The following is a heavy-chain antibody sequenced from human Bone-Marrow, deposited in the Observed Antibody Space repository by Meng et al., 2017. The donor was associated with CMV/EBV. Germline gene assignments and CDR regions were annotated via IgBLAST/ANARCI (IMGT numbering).Heavy chain of an antibody. CDR3: ARRPEGVYQLLYGGPDAFDI. J-gene: IGHJ3*02. V-gene: IGHV3-21*01. CDR2: ISSSSSYI. Sequence: GESLKISCAASGFTFSSYSMNWVRQAPGKGLEWVSSISSSSSYIYYADSVKGRFTISRDNAKNSLYLQMNSLRAEDTAVYYCARRPEGVYQLLYGGPDAFDIWGQGTMVTVSS. D-gene: IGHD2-2*02. CDR1: GFTFSSYS.